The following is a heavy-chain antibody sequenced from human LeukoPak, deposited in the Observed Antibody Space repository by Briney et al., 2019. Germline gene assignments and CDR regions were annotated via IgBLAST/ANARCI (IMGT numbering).Heavy chain of an antibody. CDR1: GYSFTSYW. CDR3: ARLGCSGGSCYYYYYYMDV. V-gene: IGHV5-51*01. J-gene: IGHJ6*03. Sequence: GESLKISCKGSGYSFTSYWIGWVRQMPGKGLEWMGIIYPGDSDTRYSPSFQGQVTISADKSISTAYLQWSSLKASDTAMYNCARLGCSGGSCYYYYYYMDVWGKGTTVTVSS. CDR2: IYPGDSDT. D-gene: IGHD2-15*01.